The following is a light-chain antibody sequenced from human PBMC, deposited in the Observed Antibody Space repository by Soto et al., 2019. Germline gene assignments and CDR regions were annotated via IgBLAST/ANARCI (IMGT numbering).Light chain of an antibody. CDR2: GAS. V-gene: IGKV3-20*01. CDR1: QSVSSSY. CDR3: QQYGRSPRT. J-gene: IGKJ1*01. Sequence: EIVLTQSPGTLSLSPGERATLSCRASQSVSSSYLAWYQQKPGQAPRLLLYGASSRATGIPDRFSGSGSGTDFTLIISRLEPEDFAVYYCQQYGRSPRTFGQGNKVEIK.